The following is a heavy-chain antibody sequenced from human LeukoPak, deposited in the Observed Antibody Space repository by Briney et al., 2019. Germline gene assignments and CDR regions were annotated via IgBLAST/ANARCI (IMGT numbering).Heavy chain of an antibody. J-gene: IGHJ4*02. CDR1: GFTFSRSW. Sequence: GGSLRLSCAASGFTFSRSWMHWVSQAPGKGLVWVSRINDDGSTTSYADSVKGRFTISRDNAKKTLFLQMNSLRAEDTGVYYCARGPAANSGNYYVGDYWGQGTLVTVSS. CDR3: ARGPAANSGNYYVGDY. CDR2: INDDGSTT. V-gene: IGHV3-74*01. D-gene: IGHD1-26*01.